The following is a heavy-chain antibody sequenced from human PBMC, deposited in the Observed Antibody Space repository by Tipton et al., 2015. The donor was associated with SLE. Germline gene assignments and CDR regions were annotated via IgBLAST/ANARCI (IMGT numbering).Heavy chain of an antibody. Sequence: TLSLTCTVSDASISGHYWSWIRQPPGKGLEWIGYIHYTGSTFYNPSLKSRVTMSVDTSKNQFSLRLTSVTAADTAIYYCGRVTSGWREVCWGQGTLVTVSS. V-gene: IGHV4-59*11. CDR2: IHYTGST. CDR3: GRVTSGWREVC. CDR1: DASISGHY. J-gene: IGHJ4*02. D-gene: IGHD6-19*01.